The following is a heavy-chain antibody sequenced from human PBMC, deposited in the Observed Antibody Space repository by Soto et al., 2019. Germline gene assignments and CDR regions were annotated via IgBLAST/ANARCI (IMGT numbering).Heavy chain of an antibody. Sequence: EVHLVESGGGLVKPGGSLRLSCAVSGFTFSSCTMNWVRQAPGKGLEWVSSISPSTSHIYYADSVKGRFTISRYNAKNSLFLQMNSLSAEDTAVYYCSGCSGGACHQNYGMDVWGQGTTVTVSS. V-gene: IGHV3-21*01. J-gene: IGHJ6*02. CDR1: GFTFSSCT. D-gene: IGHD2-15*01. CDR3: SGCSGGACHQNYGMDV. CDR2: ISPSTSHI.